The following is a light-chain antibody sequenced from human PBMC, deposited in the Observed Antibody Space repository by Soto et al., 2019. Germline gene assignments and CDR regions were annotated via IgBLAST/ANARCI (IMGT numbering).Light chain of an antibody. V-gene: IGKV3-11*01. J-gene: IGKJ5*01. CDR2: GAS. Sequence: IVVTLSPATLSVSPGERGTLSCRASQSISSNLAWYQQKPGQAPRLVIYGASTRATGIPARFSGSGSGTDFTLTISSLEPEDSAVYYCQQRSNSPLWITFGQGTRLAIK. CDR3: QQRSNSPLWIT. CDR1: QSISSN.